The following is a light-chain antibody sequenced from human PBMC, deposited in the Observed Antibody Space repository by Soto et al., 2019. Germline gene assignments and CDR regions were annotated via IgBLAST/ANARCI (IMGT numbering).Light chain of an antibody. CDR3: SSFAGSNLYV. CDR2: EVS. CDR1: SSDVGAYNY. Sequence: QSALTQPPSASGSPGQSVTISCTGTSSDVGAYNYVSWYQQHPGKAPKLMISEVSKRPSGVPDRFSGSKSGNTASLTVSGLQAEEAADYYSSSFAGSNLYVFGTGTKLTVL. V-gene: IGLV2-8*01. J-gene: IGLJ1*01.